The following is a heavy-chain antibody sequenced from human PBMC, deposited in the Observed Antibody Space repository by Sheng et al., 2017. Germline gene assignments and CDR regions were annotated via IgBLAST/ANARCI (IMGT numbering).Heavy chain of an antibody. Sequence: QVQLVESGGGVVQPGRSLRLSCAASGFTFSSYGMHWVRQAPGKGLEWVAVISYDGSNKYYADSVKGRFTFSRDNSKNTLYLQMNSLRVEDTGVYYCARDPGNYNGMDVWGQGTTVTVSS. CDR1: GFTFSSYG. CDR3: ARDPGNYNGMDV. D-gene: IGHD1-7*01. CDR2: ISYDGSNK. V-gene: IGHV3-30*03. J-gene: IGHJ6*02.